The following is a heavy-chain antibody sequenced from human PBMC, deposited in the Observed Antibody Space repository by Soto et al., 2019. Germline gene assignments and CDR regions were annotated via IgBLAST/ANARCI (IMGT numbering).Heavy chain of an antibody. Sequence: ASVKVSCKASGYTFTGYYMHWVRQAPGQGLEWMGWINPNSGGTNYAQKFQGRVTMTRDTSISTAYMELSRLRSDDTAVYYCARDPRQWLVEGYFQHWGQGTLVTVSS. CDR3: ARDPRQWLVEGYFQH. D-gene: IGHD6-19*01. CDR2: INPNSGGT. V-gene: IGHV1-2*02. CDR1: GYTFTGYY. J-gene: IGHJ1*01.